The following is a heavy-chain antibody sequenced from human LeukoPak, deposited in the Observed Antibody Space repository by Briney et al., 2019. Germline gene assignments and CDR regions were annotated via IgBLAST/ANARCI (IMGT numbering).Heavy chain of an antibody. CDR2: INPNSGGT. J-gene: IGHJ4*02. CDR3: ARATGYSYGFDY. D-gene: IGHD5-18*01. CDR1: GYTFTGYY. Sequence: ASVKVSCKASGYTFTGYYMHRVRQAPGQGLEWMGWINPNSGGTNYAQKFQGRVTMTRDTSISTAYMELSRLRSDDTAVYYCARATGYSYGFDYWGQGTLVTVSS. V-gene: IGHV1-2*02.